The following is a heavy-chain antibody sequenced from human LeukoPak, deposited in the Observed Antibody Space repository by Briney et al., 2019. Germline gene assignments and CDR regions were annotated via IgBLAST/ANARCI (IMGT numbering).Heavy chain of an antibody. J-gene: IGHJ4*02. CDR1: GGTFSSYA. Sequence: EASVKVSCKASGGTFSSYAISWVRQAPGQGLEWMGGIIPIFGTANYAQKFQGRVTITTDESTSTAYMELSSLRSEDTAVYYCARGIYSSSSDFDYWGQGPLVTVSS. CDR3: ARGIYSSSSDFDY. D-gene: IGHD6-6*01. CDR2: IIPIFGTA. V-gene: IGHV1-69*05.